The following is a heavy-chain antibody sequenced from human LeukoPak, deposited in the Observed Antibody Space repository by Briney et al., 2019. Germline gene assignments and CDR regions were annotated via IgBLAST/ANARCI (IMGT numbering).Heavy chain of an antibody. Sequence: GASLQISCKGSGYSFTSYWIAWVRQMPGKGLEWMGIIYPDDSDTRYSPSFQGQVTISADKSISTAYLQWGSLKASDTAMYYCARRSYGGKDFDYWGQGTLVTVSS. D-gene: IGHD4-23*01. CDR3: ARRSYGGKDFDY. CDR1: GYSFTSYW. CDR2: IYPDDSDT. J-gene: IGHJ4*02. V-gene: IGHV5-51*01.